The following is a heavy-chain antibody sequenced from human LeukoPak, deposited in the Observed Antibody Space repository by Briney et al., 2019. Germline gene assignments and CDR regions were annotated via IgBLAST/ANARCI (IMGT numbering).Heavy chain of an antibody. J-gene: IGHJ4*02. CDR1: GFTFSRYG. CDR3: ARVSGSYYSGDFDY. Sequence: GGSLRLSCATSGFTFSRYGMHWFRQAPGKGLEWMTFIQYDGSKKYYADSVKGRFTISRDNSKNTLYLQMNSLRAEDTAVYYCARVSGSYYSGDFDYWGQGTLVTVSS. D-gene: IGHD1-26*01. CDR2: IQYDGSKK. V-gene: IGHV3-30*02.